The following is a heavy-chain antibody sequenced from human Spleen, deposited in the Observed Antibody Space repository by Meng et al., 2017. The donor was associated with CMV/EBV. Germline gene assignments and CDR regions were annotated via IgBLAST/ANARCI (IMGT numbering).Heavy chain of an antibody. CDR1: GFTFSDYY. CDR3: AKSPPEPAYWNLRPYYFDY. D-gene: IGHD1-1*01. J-gene: IGHJ4*02. CDR2: ISSSGSTI. Sequence: GESLKISCAASGFTFSDYYMSWIRQAPGKGLEWVSYISSSGSTIYYADSVKGRFTISRDNSKNTLDLQMNSLRAEDTAVYYCAKSPPEPAYWNLRPYYFDYWGQGTLVTVSS. V-gene: IGHV3-11*01.